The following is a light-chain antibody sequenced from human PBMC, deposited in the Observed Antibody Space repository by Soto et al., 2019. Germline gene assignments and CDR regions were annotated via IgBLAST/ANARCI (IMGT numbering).Light chain of an antibody. CDR1: QTVSSS. J-gene: IGKJ2*01. Sequence: EIALAQSPGTLSLSPGERATLSCGASQTVSSSLAWYQQKLGQAPRLLIYGASNRATGIPDRFSGSGSGTDFTLPISRLEPEDFAVYYCQHYGSSPYTFGQGTKLEIK. V-gene: IGKV3-20*01. CDR2: GAS. CDR3: QHYGSSPYT.